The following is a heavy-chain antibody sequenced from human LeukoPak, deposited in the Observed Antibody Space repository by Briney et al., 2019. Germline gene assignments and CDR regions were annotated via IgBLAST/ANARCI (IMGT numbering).Heavy chain of an antibody. V-gene: IGHV3-11*04. CDR3: ARDQVSRAGTGIDY. D-gene: IGHD6-13*01. J-gene: IGHJ4*02. Sequence: DSVKGRFTISRDNAKNSLFLQMYSLRAEDTAVYCCARDQVSRAGTGIDYWGQGTLVTVSS.